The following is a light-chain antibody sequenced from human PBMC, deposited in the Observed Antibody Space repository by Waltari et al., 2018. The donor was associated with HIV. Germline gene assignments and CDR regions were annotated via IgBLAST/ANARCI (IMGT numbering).Light chain of an antibody. J-gene: IGKJ4*01. Sequence: DIQLTQSPSPLSASVVPRFPISCRSSQNINSYLNWYQQKPGRAPQLLTYGALNLHTWAPRRFSARGSGTDFTLTITSLQPEDFSTYFCQQSYNLPVTFGGGTKVEV. V-gene: IGKV1-39*01. CDR3: QQSYNLPVT. CDR2: GAL. CDR1: QNINSY.